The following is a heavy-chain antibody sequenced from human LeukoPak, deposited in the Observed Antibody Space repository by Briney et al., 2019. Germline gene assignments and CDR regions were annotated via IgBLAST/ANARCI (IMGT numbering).Heavy chain of an antibody. CDR3: ARPVVVVAASLYYFDY. CDR2: IYYTGGT. CDR1: GDSISNSNYY. V-gene: IGHV4-39*01. Sequence: PSETLSLTCTVSGDSISNSNYYWGWFRQPPGKGLEWIGSIYYTGGTYYNPSLKSRVTISVDTSKNQFSLKLSSVTAADTAVYYCARPVVVVAASLYYFDYWGQGTLVTVSS. J-gene: IGHJ4*02. D-gene: IGHD2-15*01.